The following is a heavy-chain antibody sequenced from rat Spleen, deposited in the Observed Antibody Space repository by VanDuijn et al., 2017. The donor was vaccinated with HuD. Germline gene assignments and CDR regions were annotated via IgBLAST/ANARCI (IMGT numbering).Heavy chain of an antibody. J-gene: IGHJ2*01. Sequence: EVQLVESGGGLVQPGRSLKLSCAASGFTFNNYWMTWIRQAPGKGLEWVASITNTGGSTYYPDSVKGRFTISRDNAENTVYLQMNSLRSEDTATYYCAKDLDYGPDYWGQGVMVTVSS. D-gene: IGHD1-11*01. V-gene: IGHV5-31*01. CDR3: AKDLDYGPDY. CDR1: GFTFNNYW. CDR2: ITNTGGST.